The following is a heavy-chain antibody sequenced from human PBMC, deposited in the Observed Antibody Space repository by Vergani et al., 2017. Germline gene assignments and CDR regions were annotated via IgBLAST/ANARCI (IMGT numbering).Heavy chain of an antibody. D-gene: IGHD2-2*01. J-gene: IGHJ5*02. CDR3: ARDRGASSFDP. V-gene: IGHV4-61*02. Sequence: QVQLQESGPGLVKPSQTLSLTCTVSGGSISSRGYYWSWIRQHPGKGLEWIGRIYTSGSTNYNPSLESRVTMSVDTTKSQFSLKLSSVTAADTAVYYCARDRGASSFDPWGQGTLVTVSS. CDR1: GGSISSRGYY. CDR2: IYTSGST.